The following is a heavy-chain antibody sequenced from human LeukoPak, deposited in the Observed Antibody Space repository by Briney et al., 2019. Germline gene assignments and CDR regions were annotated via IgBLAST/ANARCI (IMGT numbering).Heavy chain of an antibody. D-gene: IGHD6-19*01. Sequence: GGSLRLSCAASGFTFSSYEMNWVRQAPGKGLEWVSYITSSGSIIYYADSVKGRFTISRDNAKNSLFLQMNSLRAEDTAVYYCARSGLPGVAVAADFDYWGQGTLVTASS. CDR2: ITSSGSII. CDR1: GFTFSSYE. V-gene: IGHV3-48*03. J-gene: IGHJ4*02. CDR3: ARSGLPGVAVAADFDY.